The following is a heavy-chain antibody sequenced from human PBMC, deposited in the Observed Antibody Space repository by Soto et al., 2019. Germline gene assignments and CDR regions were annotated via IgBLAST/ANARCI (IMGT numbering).Heavy chain of an antibody. Sequence: QVQLQESGPGLVKPSQTLSLTCTVSGGSISSGDYYWSWIRQPPGKGLEWIGYIYYSGSTYYNPSIKSRVTISVDTSKNQFSLKLSSVTAEETAVYYCARVRLNTAMTFDYWGQGTLVSVSS. V-gene: IGHV4-30-4*01. CDR1: GGSISSGDYY. CDR3: ARVRLNTAMTFDY. J-gene: IGHJ4*02. D-gene: IGHD5-18*01. CDR2: IYYSGST.